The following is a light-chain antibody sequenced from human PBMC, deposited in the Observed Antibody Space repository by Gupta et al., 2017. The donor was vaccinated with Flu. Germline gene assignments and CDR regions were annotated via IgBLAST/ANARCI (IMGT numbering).Light chain of an antibody. V-gene: IGLV2-11*03. CDR3: CTFEGKNIYV. CDR2: DVN. J-gene: IGLJ2*01. Sequence: YQQHPGKAPKLMIFDVNQWPSGIPARFSGSKAANTASLTIPGLQADEEADYYCCTFEGKNIYVLGEWTKLTVL.